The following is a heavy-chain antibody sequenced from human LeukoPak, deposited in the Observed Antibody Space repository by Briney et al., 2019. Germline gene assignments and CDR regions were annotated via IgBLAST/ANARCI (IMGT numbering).Heavy chain of an antibody. J-gene: IGHJ3*02. CDR2: IKQDGSEK. Sequence: PGGSLRLSCAASEFTLSSYWMAWVRQAPGKGLAWVANIKQDGSEKYYVDSVKGRFTISRDNARNSLYLQMNSLRAEDTAIFYCARVNPLMAPGAFDIWGQGIMVVVSS. CDR1: EFTLSSYW. V-gene: IGHV3-7*01. D-gene: IGHD2-8*01. CDR3: ARVNPLMAPGAFDI.